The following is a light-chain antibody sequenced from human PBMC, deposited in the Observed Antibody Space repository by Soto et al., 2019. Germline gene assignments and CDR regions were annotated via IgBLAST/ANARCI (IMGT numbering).Light chain of an antibody. CDR1: QSISTY. CDR3: QQSYSTPLT. CDR2: GAS. Sequence: DIEMTQSPSTLSASVGDRVTITCRASQSISTYLNWYQQKPGKAPKLLIFGASSVQSGVPSRFSGSGSGTDFTLTISSLQPEDFATYYCQQSYSTPLTSGGGTKVDIK. J-gene: IGKJ4*01. V-gene: IGKV1-39*01.